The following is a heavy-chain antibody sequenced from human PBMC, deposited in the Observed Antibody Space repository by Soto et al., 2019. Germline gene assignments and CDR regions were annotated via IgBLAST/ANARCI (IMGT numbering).Heavy chain of an antibody. CDR2: IYYSGST. CDR3: ARDPPTYYDSSGSQPEFDY. CDR1: GGSISSYY. J-gene: IGHJ4*02. Sequence: PSETLSLTCTVSGGSISSYYWSCIRQPPGKGLEWTGYIYYSGSTNYNPSLKRRVTISVDTSKNQFSLKLSSVTAADTAVYYCARDPPTYYDSSGSQPEFDYWGQGTLVTVSS. D-gene: IGHD3-22*01. V-gene: IGHV4-59*01.